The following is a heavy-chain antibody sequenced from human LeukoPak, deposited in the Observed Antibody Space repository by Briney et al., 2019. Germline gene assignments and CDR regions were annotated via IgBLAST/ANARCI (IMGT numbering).Heavy chain of an antibody. V-gene: IGHV3-23*01. CDR3: AKGSSGGSAVELDY. Sequence: GGSPRLSCAASGFTFSSYAMRWVRQAPGKGLEWVSAISGSGGSTYYADSVKGRFTISRDNSKNTLYLQMNSLRAEDTAVYYCAKGSSGGSAVELDYWGQGTLVTVSS. CDR1: GFTFSSYA. D-gene: IGHD2-15*01. CDR2: ISGSGGST. J-gene: IGHJ4*02.